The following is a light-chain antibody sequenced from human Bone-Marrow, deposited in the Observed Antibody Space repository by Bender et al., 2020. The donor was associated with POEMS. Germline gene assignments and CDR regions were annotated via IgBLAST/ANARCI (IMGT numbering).Light chain of an antibody. V-gene: IGLV3-21*01. Sequence: SYVLTQPPSVSVAPGKTATITCGGDNIGRKSVQWYQQKPGQSPVLVIYQDSKRPSGVPDRFSGSKSGNTASLTISGLQAEDEADYYCCSYAGSYTWVFGGGTKLTVL. CDR3: CSYAGSYTWV. J-gene: IGLJ3*02. CDR1: NIGRKS. CDR2: QDS.